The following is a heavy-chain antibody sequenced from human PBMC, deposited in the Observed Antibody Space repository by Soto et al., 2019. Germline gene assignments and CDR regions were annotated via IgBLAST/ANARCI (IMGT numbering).Heavy chain of an antibody. CDR3: SRQASDFWSGKPQYYMDV. D-gene: IGHD3-3*01. CDR1: GFTLSGSA. J-gene: IGHJ6*03. CDR2: IRSKGNNYAT. Sequence: EVQLVESGGGLVQPGGSLKLSCAASGFTLSGSAMHWVRQASGKGLEWVGRIRSKGNNYATAYGASLKGRFTISRDDSKNTAYLRMNSLNTEDTAVYYCSRQASDFWSGKPQYYMDVWGKGTTVTVSS. V-gene: IGHV3-73*01.